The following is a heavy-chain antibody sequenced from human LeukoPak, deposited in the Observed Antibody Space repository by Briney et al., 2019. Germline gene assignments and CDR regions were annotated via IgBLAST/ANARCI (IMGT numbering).Heavy chain of an antibody. D-gene: IGHD6-19*01. Sequence: QTGGSLRLSCAASGFTFSSYAMSWVRQAPGKGLEWVSVIYSGGSTYYADSVEGRFTISRHNSKNTLYLQMNSLRAEDTAVYYCARAGSGWRLDYWGQGTLVTVSS. CDR3: ARAGSGWRLDY. V-gene: IGHV3-53*04. CDR2: IYSGGST. J-gene: IGHJ4*02. CDR1: GFTFSSYA.